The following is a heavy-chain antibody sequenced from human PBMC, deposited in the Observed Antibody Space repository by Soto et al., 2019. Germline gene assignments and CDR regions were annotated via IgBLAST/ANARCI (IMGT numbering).Heavy chain of an antibody. Sequence: QVQLVQSGAEVKKPGSSVRVSCKASGGTFSSYPITWGRQALGQGLEGMGGFNPIFETANYAQKFQGRVTITADESTNTAYMELSSLRSEDTAVYYCTRGITLIRGVIPPGYYYGMDVWGQGTTVAVSS. J-gene: IGHJ6*02. CDR1: GGTFSSYP. D-gene: IGHD3-10*01. V-gene: IGHV1-69*01. CDR2: FNPIFETA. CDR3: TRGITLIRGVIPPGYYYGMDV.